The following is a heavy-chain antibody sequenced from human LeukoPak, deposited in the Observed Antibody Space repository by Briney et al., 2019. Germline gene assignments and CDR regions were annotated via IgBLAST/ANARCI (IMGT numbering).Heavy chain of an antibody. J-gene: IGHJ4*02. CDR1: GFTFNNYA. CDR2: ISGGGRST. V-gene: IGHV3-23*01. Sequence: GGSLRLSCAASGFTFNNYAMSWVRQAPGKGLEWVSGISGGGRSTYYADSVKGHFTISRDNSKNTLCLQMDSLRAEDTAVYYCATQVGTTTQYFDYWGQGTLVTVSS. CDR3: ATQVGTTTQYFDY. D-gene: IGHD1-26*01.